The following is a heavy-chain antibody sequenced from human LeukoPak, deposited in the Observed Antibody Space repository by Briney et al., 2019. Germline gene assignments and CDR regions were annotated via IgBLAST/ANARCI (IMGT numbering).Heavy chain of an antibody. Sequence: GGSLRLSCAASGFTFSSYAMHWVRQAPGKGLEWVANIKQDGSEKYYVDSVKGRFTISRDNAKNSLYLQMNSLRAEDTAVYYCARELSGSYVGYFDYWGQGTLVTVSS. J-gene: IGHJ4*02. CDR3: ARELSGSYVGYFDY. V-gene: IGHV3-7*01. D-gene: IGHD1-26*01. CDR1: GFTFSSYA. CDR2: IKQDGSEK.